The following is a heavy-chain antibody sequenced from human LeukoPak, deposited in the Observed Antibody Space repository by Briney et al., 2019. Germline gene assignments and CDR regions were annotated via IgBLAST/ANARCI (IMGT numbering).Heavy chain of an antibody. CDR1: GFTFSNSA. CDR2: ISASGDTT. CDR3: AKDAVGATAYYFDC. D-gene: IGHD1-26*01. V-gene: IGHV3-23*01. J-gene: IGHJ4*02. Sequence: PGGSLRLSCAASGFTFSNSAMTWVRQSPGKGLEWVSDISASGDTTHYADSVKGRFTISRDNSKNTLYLQMNRLRAEDTAVYYCAKDAVGATAYYFDCWGQGTLVSVSS.